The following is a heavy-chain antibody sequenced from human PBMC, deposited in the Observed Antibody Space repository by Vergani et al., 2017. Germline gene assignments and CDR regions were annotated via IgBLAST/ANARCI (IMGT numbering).Heavy chain of an antibody. Sequence: QVQLVQSGSEVRKPGASVKVSCQVSGYSLTELTIHWVRQAPGKGVEWMGGFDPEHGEVTFAHHIQGRVTMTEDSPTDTAYIELSSLRPEHTALYYCAIVSDCYDSSGYYQGYRGQGTLVTVCS. CDR2: FDPEHGEV. J-gene: IGHJ4*02. CDR3: AIVSDCYDSSGYYQGY. D-gene: IGHD3-22*01. V-gene: IGHV1-24*01. CDR1: GYSLTELT.